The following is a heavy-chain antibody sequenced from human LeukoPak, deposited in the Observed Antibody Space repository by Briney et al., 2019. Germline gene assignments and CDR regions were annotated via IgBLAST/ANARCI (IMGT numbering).Heavy chain of an antibody. Sequence: GGSLRLPCAAPGFTFSSYDMHWVRQATGKGLEWVSAIGTAGDTYYPGSVKGRFTISRENAKNSLYLQMNSLRAGDTAVYYCARGGLSNWLVRHYYYYGMDVWGQGTTVTVSS. CDR1: GFTFSSYD. CDR2: IGTAGDT. J-gene: IGHJ6*02. D-gene: IGHD6-19*01. CDR3: ARGGLSNWLVRHYYYYGMDV. V-gene: IGHV3-13*01.